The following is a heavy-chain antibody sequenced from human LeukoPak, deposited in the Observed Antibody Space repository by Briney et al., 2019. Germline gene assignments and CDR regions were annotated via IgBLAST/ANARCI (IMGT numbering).Heavy chain of an antibody. CDR1: GFTFSSYG. CDR2: IWYDGSNK. J-gene: IGHJ5*02. Sequence: GGSLRLSCAASGFTFSSYGMHWVRQAPGKGLEWVAVIWYDGSNKYYADSVKGRFTISRDNSKNTLYPQMSSLRAEDTAVYYCAKEDYGDHTGYNWFDPWGQGTLVTVSS. V-gene: IGHV3-33*06. CDR3: AKEDYGDHTGYNWFDP. D-gene: IGHD4-17*01.